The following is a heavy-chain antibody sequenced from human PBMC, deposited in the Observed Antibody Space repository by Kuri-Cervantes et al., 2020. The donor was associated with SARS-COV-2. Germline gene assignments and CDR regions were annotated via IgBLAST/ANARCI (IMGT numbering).Heavy chain of an antibody. CDR1: GGSISSSGYY. D-gene: IGHD1-26*01. J-gene: IGHJ6*02. CDR2: INHSGST. V-gene: IGHV4-39*07. Sequence: SETLSLTCTVSGGSISSSGYYWSWIRQPPGKGLEWIGEINHSGSTNYNPSLKSRVTISVDTSKNQFSLKLSSVTAADTAVYYCARGRFGPGGSYYIYYYYGMDVWGQGTTVTVSS. CDR3: ARGRFGPGGSYYIYYYYGMDV.